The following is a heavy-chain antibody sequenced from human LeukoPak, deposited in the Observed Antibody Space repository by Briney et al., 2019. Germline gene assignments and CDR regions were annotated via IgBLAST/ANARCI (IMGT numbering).Heavy chain of an antibody. CDR3: ARLASSSWPLYYYYGMDV. J-gene: IGHJ6*02. CDR1: GYTFTSYD. D-gene: IGHD6-13*01. CDR2: MNPNSAIT. V-gene: IGHV1-8*01. Sequence: ASVKVSCKASGYTFTSYDINWVRQATGQGLEWMGWMNPNSAITGYAQKFQGRVTMTRNTSISTAYMELSSLRSEDTAVYYCARLASSSWPLYYYYGMDVWGQGTTVTVSS.